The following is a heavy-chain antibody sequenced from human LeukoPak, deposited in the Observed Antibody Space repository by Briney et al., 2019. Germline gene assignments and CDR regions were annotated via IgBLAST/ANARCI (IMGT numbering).Heavy chain of an antibody. V-gene: IGHV5-51*01. CDR1: GYSFTSYW. Sequence: GESLKISCKGSGYSFTSYWIAWVRQMPGKGLEWMGIIYPGDSDTRYSPSFQGQVTVSVGKSINTAYLQWSSLKASDTAMYYCARRRYCSSTSCYEGAFDIWGQGTMVTVSS. CDR2: IYPGDSDT. J-gene: IGHJ3*02. D-gene: IGHD2-2*01. CDR3: ARRRYCSSTSCYEGAFDI.